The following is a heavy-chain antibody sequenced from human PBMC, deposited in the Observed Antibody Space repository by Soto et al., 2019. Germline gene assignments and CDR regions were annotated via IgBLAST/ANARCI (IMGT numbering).Heavy chain of an antibody. Sequence: TVSGAALSSGGYFYTWVRQPPVKGLELLGYIYYSGGTNYNPSLKSRVTISLDKSKSQFSLRLISVTAEDTAVYYCTREQSDDNYFDPWGQRTLVTFSS. CDR3: TREQSDDNYFDP. CDR2: IYYSGGT. V-gene: IGHV4-61*08. D-gene: IGHD6-19*01. J-gene: IGHJ5*02. CDR1: GAALSSGGYF.